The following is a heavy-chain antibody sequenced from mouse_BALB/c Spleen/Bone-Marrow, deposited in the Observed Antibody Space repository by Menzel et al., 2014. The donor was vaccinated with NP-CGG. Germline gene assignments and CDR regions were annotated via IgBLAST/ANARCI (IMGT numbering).Heavy chain of an antibody. CDR2: IGYSGST. CDR3: ARDDYYGGSYFDY. J-gene: IGHJ2*01. CDR1: GYSITGDYA. D-gene: IGHD1-1*01. V-gene: IGHV3-2*02. Sequence: VQLKESGPGLVKPSQSLSLTCTVTGYSITGDYARNWIRQFPGKKLEWMGFIGYSGSTSYNPSLSSRISVTRDTSKNQFFLHLNSVTTEDTATYYCARDDYYGGSYFDYWGQGTTLTVSS.